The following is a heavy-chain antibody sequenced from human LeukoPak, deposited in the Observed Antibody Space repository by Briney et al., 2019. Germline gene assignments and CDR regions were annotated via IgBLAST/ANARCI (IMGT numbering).Heavy chain of an antibody. Sequence: SETLSLTCTVSGGSISSGDYYWSWIRQPPGKGLEWIGYIYYSGSTYYNPSLKSRVTISVDTSKNQFSLKLSSVTAADTAVYYCARDGYCSSTSCSDDAFDIWGRGTMVTVSS. J-gene: IGHJ3*02. CDR3: ARDGYCSSTSCSDDAFDI. V-gene: IGHV4-30-4*08. CDR1: GGSISSGDYY. CDR2: IYYSGST. D-gene: IGHD2-2*03.